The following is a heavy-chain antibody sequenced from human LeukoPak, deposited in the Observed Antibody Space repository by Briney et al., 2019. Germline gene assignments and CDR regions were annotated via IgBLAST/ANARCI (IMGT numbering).Heavy chain of an antibody. Sequence: SVKVSCKASGGTFSSYAISWVRQTPGQGLEWMGGIIPIFGTANYAQKFQGRVTITADESTSTAYMELSSLRSEDTAVYYCARVLIGGGWQYFDYWGQGTLVTVSS. V-gene: IGHV1-69*13. J-gene: IGHJ4*02. CDR2: IIPIFGTA. D-gene: IGHD6-19*01. CDR1: GGTFSSYA. CDR3: ARVLIGGGWQYFDY.